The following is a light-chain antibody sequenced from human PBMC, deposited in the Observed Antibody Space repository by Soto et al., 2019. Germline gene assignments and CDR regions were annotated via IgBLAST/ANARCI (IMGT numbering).Light chain of an antibody. J-gene: IGKJ4*01. Sequence: EIVMTQSPATLSASPGERATLSCRASQSIMTNLAWYQQKPGQAPRLLMYGASTRATGVPARFSDTGSGTEFTLTISGLQSEDFALYYCQQYDNWHPLTFGGGTRVDIK. CDR1: QSIMTN. CDR2: GAS. V-gene: IGKV3D-15*01. CDR3: QQYDNWHPLT.